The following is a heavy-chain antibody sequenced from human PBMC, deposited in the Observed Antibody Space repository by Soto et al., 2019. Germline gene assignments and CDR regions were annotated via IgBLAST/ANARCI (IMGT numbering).Heavy chain of an antibody. V-gene: IGHV3-33*01. CDR1: GFTFSSYG. CDR2: IWYDGSNK. D-gene: IGHD5-18*01. CDR3: ARGGRWDTAIPSWVY. J-gene: IGHJ4*02. Sequence: GGSLRLSCAASGFTFSSYGMHWVRQAPGKGLEWVAVIWYDGSNKYYADSVKGRFTISRDNSKNTLYLQMNSLGAEDTAVYYCARGGRWDTAIPSWVYWGQGTLVTVSS.